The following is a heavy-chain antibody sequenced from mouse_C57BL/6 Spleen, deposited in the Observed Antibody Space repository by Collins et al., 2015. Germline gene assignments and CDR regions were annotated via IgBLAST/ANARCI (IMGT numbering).Heavy chain of an antibody. CDR1: GFTFSSYG. D-gene: IGHD1-1*01. CDR2: ISSGSSYT. CDR3: ARNYGSFFYAMDY. Sequence: EVKLVESGGGLVKPGGSLKLSCAASGFTFSSYGMSWVRQTPDKRLEWVATISSGSSYTYYPDSVQGRFTISRDNAQNTLYLQMSSLKSEDTAMYFCARNYGSFFYAMDYWGQGTSVTVSS. J-gene: IGHJ4*01. V-gene: IGHV5-6*03.